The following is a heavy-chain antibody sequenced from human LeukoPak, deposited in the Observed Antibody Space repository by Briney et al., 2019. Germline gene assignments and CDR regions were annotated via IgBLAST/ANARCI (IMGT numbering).Heavy chain of an antibody. CDR2: INWNGGST. Sequence: GGSLRLSCAASGFTFSRYWMSWVRQAPGKGLEGVSGINWNGGSTGYADSVKGRFTISRDNAKNSLYLQMNSLRAEDTALYYCAREGASRIVGATGLDIWGQGTMVTVSS. CDR3: AREGASRIVGATGLDI. V-gene: IGHV3-20*04. CDR1: GFTFSRYW. D-gene: IGHD1-26*01. J-gene: IGHJ3*02.